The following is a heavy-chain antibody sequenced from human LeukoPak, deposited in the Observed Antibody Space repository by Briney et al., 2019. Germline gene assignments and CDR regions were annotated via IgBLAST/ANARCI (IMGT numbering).Heavy chain of an antibody. CDR1: GGSISSSSYY. CDR3: APGGYIGYGHAFDI. D-gene: IGHD5-12*01. CDR2: IYYSGSA. V-gene: IGHV4-39*07. J-gene: IGHJ3*02. Sequence: TSSETLSLTCTVSGGSISSSSYYWGWIRQPPGKGLEWIASIYYSGSAYYNPSLKSRVTISVDTSKNHLSLILSSVTAADTAVYYCAPGGYIGYGHAFDIWGQGTMVTVSS.